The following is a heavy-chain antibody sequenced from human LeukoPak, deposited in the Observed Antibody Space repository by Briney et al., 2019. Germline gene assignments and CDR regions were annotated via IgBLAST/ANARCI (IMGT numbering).Heavy chain of an antibody. Sequence: GGSLRVSCAASGFTFSSYAMHWVRQAPAKGREWVAVISYDGSNKYYADSVKGRFTISRNNSKNTLYLQMNSLRAEDTAVYYCARDGEAVAGTRGFDYWGQGTLVTVSS. CDR1: GFTFSSYA. D-gene: IGHD6-19*01. CDR3: ARDGEAVAGTRGFDY. CDR2: ISYDGSNK. V-gene: IGHV3-30*04. J-gene: IGHJ4*02.